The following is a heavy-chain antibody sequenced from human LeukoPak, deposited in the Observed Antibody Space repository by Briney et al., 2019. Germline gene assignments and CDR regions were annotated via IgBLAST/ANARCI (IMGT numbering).Heavy chain of an antibody. CDR1: GFTFSMYW. J-gene: IGHJ4*02. CDR3: ARSGIAVAGPGGY. CDR2: IKVDGSDT. V-gene: IGHV3-7*01. D-gene: IGHD6-19*01. Sequence: GGSLRLSCAASGFTFSMYWMYWVRQAPGKGLEWLASIKVDGSDTYYDDSVKGRFIISRDNAKNSLYLQMNSLRAEDTAVYYCARSGIAVAGPGGYWGQGTLVTVSS.